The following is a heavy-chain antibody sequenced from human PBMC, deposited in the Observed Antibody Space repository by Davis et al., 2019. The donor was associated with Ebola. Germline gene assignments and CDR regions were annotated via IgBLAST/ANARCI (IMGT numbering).Heavy chain of an antibody. CDR3: VRDYLFAFDS. V-gene: IGHV3-48*02. CDR1: GFTFTYYS. D-gene: IGHD3-10*02. J-gene: IGHJ4*02. CDR2: INTRGDAR. Sequence: PGGSLRLSCVTSGFTFTYYSFNWIRQTPGKGLEWIAHINTRGDARVYADSVRGRFTISRDDAANSLSLQMDSLKHEDTAVYYCVRDYLFAFDSWGQGTPVTVSS.